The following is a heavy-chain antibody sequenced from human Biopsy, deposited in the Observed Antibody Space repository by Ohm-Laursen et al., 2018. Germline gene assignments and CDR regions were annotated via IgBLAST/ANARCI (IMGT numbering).Heavy chain of an antibody. V-gene: IGHV4-59*01. CDR2: VYYTGST. CDR1: GDSISSYY. D-gene: IGHD3-22*01. J-gene: IGHJ2*01. Sequence: ETLSLTCTVSGDSISSYYWSWIRQPPGTGLERIGYVYYTGSTDYNPSLQSRVTISVDTSKNHFSLSLRSVTLADTAIYYCARDRGYYSDRTVPGYFDLWGRGTLVTVSS. CDR3: ARDRGYYSDRTVPGYFDL.